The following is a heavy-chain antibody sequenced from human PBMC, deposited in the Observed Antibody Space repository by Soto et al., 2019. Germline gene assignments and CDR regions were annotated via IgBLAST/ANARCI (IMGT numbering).Heavy chain of an antibody. D-gene: IGHD2-2*03. CDR1: GCTLSSYA. V-gene: IGHV1-69*06. Sequence: QVQLVQSGAEVKKPGSSVKVSCKASGCTLSSYAISWVRQAPGQGREWMGGVIPIFGTANYAQQFQGRVTSTSDKSTSTAYRELSSLRCEDTVVYYCPRPGGYCSSTSCYRLGAFDIWGQGTMVTVS. CDR3: PRPGGYCSSTSCYRLGAFDI. J-gene: IGHJ3*02. CDR2: VIPIFGTA.